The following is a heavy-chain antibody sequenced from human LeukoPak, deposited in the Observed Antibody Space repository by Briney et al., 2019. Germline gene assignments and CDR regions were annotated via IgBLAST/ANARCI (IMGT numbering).Heavy chain of an antibody. J-gene: IGHJ6*03. CDR1: VQSFSNYY. Sequence: SDTLALTCAVYVQSFSNYYWRWIRHSPGRGREWIGEINDSGTINYNPSLMSRVTISVDKSKNQFSLKLSSVTAADTAVYYCARRWNYGRNYYIDVWGKGATVSVSS. V-gene: IGHV4-34*01. CDR3: ARRWNYGRNYYIDV. CDR2: INDSGTI. D-gene: IGHD1-7*01.